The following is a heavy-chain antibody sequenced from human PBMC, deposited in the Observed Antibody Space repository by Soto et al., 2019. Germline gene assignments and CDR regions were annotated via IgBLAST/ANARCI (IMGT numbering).Heavy chain of an antibody. CDR3: ARLFAGYYDSSGYHFDY. CDR2: IYYSGST. CDR1: GGSISSSSYY. J-gene: IGHJ4*02. V-gene: IGHV4-39*01. D-gene: IGHD3-22*01. Sequence: SETLSLTCTVSGGSISSSSYYWGWIRQPPGKGLEWIGSIYYSGSTYYNPSLKSRVTISVDTSKNQFSLKLSSVTAADTAVYYCARLFAGYYDSSGYHFDYWGQGTLVTVSS.